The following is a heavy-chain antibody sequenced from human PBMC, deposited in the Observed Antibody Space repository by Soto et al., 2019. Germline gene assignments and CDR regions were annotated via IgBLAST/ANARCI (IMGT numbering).Heavy chain of an antibody. D-gene: IGHD5-18*01. V-gene: IGHV5-51*01. CDR3: ASYPGYSYGSTPHYYYGMDV. CDR2: IYPGDSDT. CDR1: GFSFIKYK. J-gene: IGHJ6*02. Sequence: GESLKISCEGSGFSFIKYKIGWVRQMPGKGLEWMGIIYPGDSDTRYSPSFQGQVTISADKSISTAYLQWSSLKASDTAMYYCASYPGYSYGSTPHYYYGMDVWGQGTTVTVSS.